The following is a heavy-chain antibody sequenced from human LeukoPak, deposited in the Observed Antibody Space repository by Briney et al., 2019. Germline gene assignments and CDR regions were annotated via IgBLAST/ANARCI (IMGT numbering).Heavy chain of an antibody. CDR1: GGSISSHC. J-gene: IGHJ6*03. Sequence: SSETLSLTCTVSGGSISSHCWSWIRQPPGKGLEWIGYIYYSGSTNYNPSLKSRVTISVDTSKNQFSLKLSSVTAADTAVYYCARGAAAAIYYYYYYYMDVWGKGTTVTVSS. CDR2: IYYSGST. D-gene: IGHD6-13*01. V-gene: IGHV4-59*11. CDR3: ARGAAAAIYYYYYYYMDV.